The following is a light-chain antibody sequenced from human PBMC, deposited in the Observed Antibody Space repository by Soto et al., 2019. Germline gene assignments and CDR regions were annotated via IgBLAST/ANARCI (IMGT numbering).Light chain of an antibody. Sequence: EIVLTQSPGTLSLSPGERATLSCRASQSVSSSYLAWYQQKPGQAPRPLIYGASSRATGIPDRFSGSGSWTDFTLNISRLEPEDFAEYYCQQYGSSPYTFGQGTKLEIK. V-gene: IGKV3-20*01. CDR1: QSVSSSY. CDR3: QQYGSSPYT. J-gene: IGKJ2*01. CDR2: GAS.